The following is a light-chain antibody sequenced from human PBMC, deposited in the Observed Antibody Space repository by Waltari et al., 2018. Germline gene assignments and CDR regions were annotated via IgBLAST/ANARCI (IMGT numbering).Light chain of an antibody. J-gene: IGKJ2*01. CDR3: QQSYTTPYT. Sequence: DIQMTQSPSSLSASVGDRVTISCRTSQSISTYLNWHQQKPGTAPKLLIYAASRLQSGVPSRLGGSGSGTDFTLTISSLQPEDFATYYCQQSYTTPYTFGQGTKLQIK. V-gene: IGKV1-39*01. CDR2: AAS. CDR1: QSISTY.